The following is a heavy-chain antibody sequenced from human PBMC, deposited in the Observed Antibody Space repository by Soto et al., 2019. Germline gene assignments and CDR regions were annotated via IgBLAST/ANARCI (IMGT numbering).Heavy chain of an antibody. CDR2: ISAYNGNT. Sequence: ASVKVSCKASGYTFTSYGISWVRQAPGQGLEWMGWISAYNGNTNYAQKLQGRVTMTTDTSTSTAYMELRSLRSDDTAVYYCARVFGWLFGRVGYYYYMDVWGKGTTVTVSS. D-gene: IGHD3-9*01. CDR3: ARVFGWLFGRVGYYYYMDV. J-gene: IGHJ6*03. V-gene: IGHV1-18*01. CDR1: GYTFTSYG.